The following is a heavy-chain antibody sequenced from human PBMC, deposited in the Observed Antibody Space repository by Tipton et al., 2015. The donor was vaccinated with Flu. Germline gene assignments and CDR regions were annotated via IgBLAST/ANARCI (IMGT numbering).Heavy chain of an antibody. D-gene: IGHD6-13*01. V-gene: IGHV3-74*01. CDR2: ISLDGSVR. Sequence: SLRLSCAASGFTFSNRWMYWVRQAPGKGLVWVARISLDGSVRDFADSVRGRFTISRDNARNTLYLQMNSLRDEDTAAYYCAGGPTAWYGYFNFWGHGTLVTVSS. J-gene: IGHJ4*01. CDR1: GFTFSNRW. CDR3: AGGPTAWYGYFNF.